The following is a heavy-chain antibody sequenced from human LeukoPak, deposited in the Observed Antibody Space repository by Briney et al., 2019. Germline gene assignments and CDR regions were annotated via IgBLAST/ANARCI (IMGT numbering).Heavy chain of an antibody. V-gene: IGHV3-30-3*01. J-gene: IGHJ5*02. D-gene: IGHD1-1*01. CDR1: GFTFSAHS. Sequence: GGSLRLSCAASGFTFSAHSMPWVRQPPGKGLEWMTFISYDGSIKYYADSVKGRFTISRDNSKNTLFLQMNSLRAEDTAVYFCSRNPEREYWFDPRGQGTLVTVSS. CDR3: SRNPEREYWFDP. CDR2: ISYDGSIK.